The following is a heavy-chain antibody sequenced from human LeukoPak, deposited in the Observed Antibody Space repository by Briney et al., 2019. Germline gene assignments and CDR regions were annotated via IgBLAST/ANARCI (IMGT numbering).Heavy chain of an antibody. Sequence: ASVKVSCKASGGTFSSYAISWVRQAPGQGFEWMGGIIPIFGTANYAQKFQGRVTITADESTSTAYMELSSLRSEDTAVYYCARVGSHSYGGRPGEYFQHWGQGTLVTVSS. CDR3: ARVGSHSYGGRPGEYFQH. J-gene: IGHJ1*01. CDR1: GGTFSSYA. D-gene: IGHD4-23*01. V-gene: IGHV1-69*13. CDR2: IIPIFGTA.